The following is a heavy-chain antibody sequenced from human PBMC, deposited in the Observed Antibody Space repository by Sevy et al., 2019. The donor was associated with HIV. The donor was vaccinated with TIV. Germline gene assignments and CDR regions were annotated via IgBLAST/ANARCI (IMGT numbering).Heavy chain of an antibody. J-gene: IGHJ4*01. CDR3: ARDSTTRPRVLDY. CDR1: GGSISSYF. D-gene: IGHD1-1*01. V-gene: IGHV4-59*01. Sequence: SETLSLTCSVSGGSISSYFWTWVRQSPGKGLEWIGNIYFTGNTDYSPSLKSRLTLSLDTSKSQFSLTLKSVTAADTAIYFCARDSTTRPRVLDYWGHGTLVTFSS. CDR2: IYFTGNT.